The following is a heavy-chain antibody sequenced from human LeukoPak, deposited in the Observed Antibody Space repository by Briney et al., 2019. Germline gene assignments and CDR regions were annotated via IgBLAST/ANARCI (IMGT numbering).Heavy chain of an antibody. J-gene: IGHJ4*02. D-gene: IGHD6-13*01. CDR1: GGSISSYY. CDR3: ARGRAAEDY. Sequence: SGTLSLTCTVSGGSISSYYWSWIRQPPGKGLEWVGDIYYSGSTNYNPSLKSRVTISVDTSKNQFSLKLSSVTAADTAVYYCARGRAAEDYWGQRTLVTVSS. CDR2: IYYSGST. V-gene: IGHV4-59*01.